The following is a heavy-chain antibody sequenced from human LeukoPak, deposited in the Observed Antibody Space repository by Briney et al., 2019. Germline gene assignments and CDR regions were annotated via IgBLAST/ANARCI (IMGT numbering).Heavy chain of an antibody. CDR1: GYTFTDYY. J-gene: IGHJ4*02. CDR3: ARVRTLVAAGYFDY. D-gene: IGHD6-13*01. Sequence: ASVNVSCKASGYTFTDYYMHWVRQAPGQRLEWMGWINPNSGGTNYAPKFQGRVTMTRDTSISTAYMELSRLRSDDTAVYYCARVRTLVAAGYFDYWGQGTLVTVSS. V-gene: IGHV1-2*02. CDR2: INPNSGGT.